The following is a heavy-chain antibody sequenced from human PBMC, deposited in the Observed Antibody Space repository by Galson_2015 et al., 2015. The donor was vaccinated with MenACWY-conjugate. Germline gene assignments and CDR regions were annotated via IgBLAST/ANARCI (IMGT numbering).Heavy chain of an antibody. D-gene: IGHD6-19*01. V-gene: IGHV3-7*01. CDR1: GFTFSNSW. J-gene: IGHJ3*01. CDR3: ARAKEQWLSKTFDV. Sequence: SLRLSCATSGFTFSNSWMGWVRQAPGKGLEWVANIKHDGSGKFYVDSVKGRFIISRDNAKNSLQLQMDSLRAEDTAVYFCARAKEQWLSKTFDVWGQGTLVTVSS. CDR2: IKHDGSGK.